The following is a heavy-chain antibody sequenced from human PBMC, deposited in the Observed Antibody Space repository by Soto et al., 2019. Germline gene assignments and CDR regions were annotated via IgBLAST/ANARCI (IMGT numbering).Heavy chain of an antibody. Sequence: GGSLRLSCAASGFTFSSYAMSWVRQAPGKGLEWVSAISGGGGSTYYADSVKGRFTISRDNSKNTLYLQMNSLRAEDTAVYYCAGGYSSRYYYYYGMDVWGQGTTVTVSS. D-gene: IGHD6-13*01. V-gene: IGHV3-23*01. CDR1: GFTFSSYA. J-gene: IGHJ6*02. CDR2: ISGGGGST. CDR3: AGGYSSRYYYYYGMDV.